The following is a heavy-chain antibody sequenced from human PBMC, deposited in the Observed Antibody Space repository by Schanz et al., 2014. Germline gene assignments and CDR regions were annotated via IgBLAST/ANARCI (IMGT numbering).Heavy chain of an antibody. CDR1: GFTFSTYW. J-gene: IGHJ4*02. V-gene: IGHV3-7*01. CDR3: ARDKGGYYPFDY. CDR2: IKQDESER. D-gene: IGHD3-3*01. Sequence: EVQLVESGGGLVQPGGSLRLSCAASGFTFSTYWMSWVRQAPGKGLEWVANIKQDESERSYVDSVKGRFTISRDNAKNSLYLQMTSLRAEATAVYYCARDKGGYYPFDYGGQGTLVTVSS.